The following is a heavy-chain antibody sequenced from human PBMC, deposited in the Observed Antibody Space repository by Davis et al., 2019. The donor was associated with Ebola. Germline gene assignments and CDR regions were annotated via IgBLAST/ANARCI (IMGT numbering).Heavy chain of an antibody. Sequence: SVKVSCKASGGTFSSYTISWVRQAPGQGLEWMGRIIPILGIANYAQKFQGRVTITADKSTSTAYMELSSLRSEDTVVYYCARGNTAALSEYFQHWGQGTLVTVSS. J-gene: IGHJ1*01. CDR1: GGTFSSYT. CDR2: IIPILGIA. CDR3: ARGNTAALSEYFQH. D-gene: IGHD2/OR15-2a*01. V-gene: IGHV1-69*02.